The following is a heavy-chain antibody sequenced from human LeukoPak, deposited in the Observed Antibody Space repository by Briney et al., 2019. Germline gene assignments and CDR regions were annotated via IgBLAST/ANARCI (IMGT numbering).Heavy chain of an antibody. Sequence: ASVKVSCKASGYTFTGYAMNWVRQAPGKGLEGLGLLKPNTGNPTYAQGFTGRFVFSLDTSVSTAYLQISSLKAEDTAVYYCARETTYYYDSSGQAWAFDIWGQGTMVTVSS. V-gene: IGHV7-4-1*02. CDR3: ARETTYYYDSSGQAWAFDI. CDR1: GYTFTGYA. CDR2: LKPNTGNP. D-gene: IGHD3-22*01. J-gene: IGHJ3*02.